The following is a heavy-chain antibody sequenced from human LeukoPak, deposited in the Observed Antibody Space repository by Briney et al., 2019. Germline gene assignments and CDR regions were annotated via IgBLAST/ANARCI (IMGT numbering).Heavy chain of an antibody. CDR2: IYHSGST. Sequence: SETLSLTCTVSGGSISGYYWGWIRQPPGKGLEWIGGIYHSGSTYYNPSLKSRVTISVDTSKNQFSLKLSSVTAADTAVYYCAREFPNYYGSGSYYSAFDYWGQGTLVTVSS. CDR3: AREFPNYYGSGSYYSAFDY. CDR1: GGSISGYY. D-gene: IGHD3-10*01. V-gene: IGHV4-38-2*02. J-gene: IGHJ4*02.